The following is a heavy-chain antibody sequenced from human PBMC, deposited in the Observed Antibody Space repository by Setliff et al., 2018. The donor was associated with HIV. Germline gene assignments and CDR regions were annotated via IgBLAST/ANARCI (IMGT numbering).Heavy chain of an antibody. J-gene: IGHJ3*02. D-gene: IGHD6-13*01. V-gene: IGHV3-7*01. CDR2: IKQDGSDT. CDR3: ARGRMGYSTSWYAGGNI. Sequence: GGSLRLSCAASGFTFSSYWMSWVRQAPGKGLEWVANIKQDGSDTYYPGSVKGRFTISRDISKNTLYLQMNSLRTDDTAVYYCARGRMGYSTSWYAGGNIWGQGTMVTVSS. CDR1: GFTFSSYW.